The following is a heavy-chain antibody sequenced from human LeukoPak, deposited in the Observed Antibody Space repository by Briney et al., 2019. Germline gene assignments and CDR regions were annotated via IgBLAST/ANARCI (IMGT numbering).Heavy chain of an antibody. V-gene: IGHV1-46*01. J-gene: IGHJ3*02. CDR2: INPSGGST. CDR3: ASLPAATGAHAFDI. D-gene: IGHD2-2*01. CDR1: GYTFTSYY. Sequence: EASVKVSCKASGYTFTSYYMHWVRQAPGQGLEWIGIINPSGGSTNYAQKFQGRVTMTRDTSTSTVYMELSGLRSEDTALYYCASLPAATGAHAFDIWGQGTMVIVSS.